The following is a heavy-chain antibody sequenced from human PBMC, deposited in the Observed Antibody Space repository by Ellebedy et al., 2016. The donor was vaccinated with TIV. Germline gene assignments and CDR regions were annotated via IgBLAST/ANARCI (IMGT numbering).Heavy chain of an antibody. J-gene: IGHJ6*02. V-gene: IGHV3-74*03. CDR3: ASDLYYGMDV. CDR1: GLIFNSRW. Sequence: PGGSLRLSCAASGLIFNSRWMHWVRQAPGKGLVWVSHINSDGSRTTYADSAKGRFTISSDNAKNTLYLQMNRLGAEDTAVYYCASDLYYGMDVWGQGTTVTVSS. CDR2: INSDGSRT.